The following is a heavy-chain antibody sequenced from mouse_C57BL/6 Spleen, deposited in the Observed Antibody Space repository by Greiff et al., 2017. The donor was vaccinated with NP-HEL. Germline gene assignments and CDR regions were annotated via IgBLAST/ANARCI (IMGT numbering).Heavy chain of an antibody. Sequence: VQLQQPGAELVKPGASVKMSCKASGYTFTSYWITWVKQRPGQGLEWIGDIYPGSGSPNYNEKFKSKATLTVDTSSSTAYMQLSSLTSEDSAVYYCARWGATVVTDDWGQGTTLTVSS. CDR1: GYTFTSYW. V-gene: IGHV1-55*01. CDR3: ARWGATVVTDD. CDR2: IYPGSGSP. D-gene: IGHD1-1*01. J-gene: IGHJ2*01.